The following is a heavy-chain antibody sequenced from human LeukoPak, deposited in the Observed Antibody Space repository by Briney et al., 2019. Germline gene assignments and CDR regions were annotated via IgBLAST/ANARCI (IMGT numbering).Heavy chain of an antibody. J-gene: IGHJ4*02. V-gene: IGHV3-48*03. CDR2: ISSSGSTI. CDR3: ARVRLDILTGYIDY. CDR1: GFTFSSYE. D-gene: IGHD3-9*01. Sequence: GGSLRLSCAASGFTFSSYEMNWVRQAPGKGLEWVSYISSSGSTIYYADSVKGRFTMSRESAKNSLYLQMNSLRAEDTAVYYCARVRLDILTGYIDYWGQGSLVTVSS.